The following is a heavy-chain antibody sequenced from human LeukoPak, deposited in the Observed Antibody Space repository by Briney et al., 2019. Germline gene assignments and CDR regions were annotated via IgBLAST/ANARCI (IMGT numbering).Heavy chain of an antibody. V-gene: IGHV3-23*01. D-gene: IGHD6-13*01. J-gene: IGHJ6*02. CDR3: AKDESPAAGSWNYYYGMDV. Sequence: PGGSLRLSCAASGFTFNSYAMSWVGQAPGKGLEWVSAIGGSGGTTYYADSVKGRFTISRDDSKNTLYLQLESLRAEDTAVYYCAKDESPAAGSWNYYYGMDVWGQGTTVTVSS. CDR1: GFTFNSYA. CDR2: IGGSGGTT.